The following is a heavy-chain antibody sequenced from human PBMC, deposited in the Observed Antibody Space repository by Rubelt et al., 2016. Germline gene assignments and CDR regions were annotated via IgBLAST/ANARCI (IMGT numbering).Heavy chain of an antibody. J-gene: IGHJ4*02. V-gene: IGHV3-15*07. CDR3: TTFQIRDGSCFDY. CDR1: GFTFSTYS. Sequence: EVQLVESGGGLVKPGGSLRLSCAASGFTFSTYSMHWVRQAPGKGLEWVGRVKSKTDGGTTDYAAPGKGRFTISRDDSKNTLYLQMNSLKSEDTAVDFCTTFQIRDGSCFDYWGQGTLVTVSS. CDR2: VKSKTDGGTT. D-gene: IGHD6-13*01.